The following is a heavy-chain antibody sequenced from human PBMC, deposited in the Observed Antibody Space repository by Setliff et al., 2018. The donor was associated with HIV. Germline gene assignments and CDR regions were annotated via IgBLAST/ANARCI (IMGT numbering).Heavy chain of an antibody. D-gene: IGHD5-12*01. V-gene: IGHV4-4*08. J-gene: IGHJ3*02. CDR2: IYPNGSP. CDR3: ARDGDGYKPSDAFDI. Sequence: SETLSLTCTVSGGSINNYYWSWIRQPPGKGLEWIGYIYPNGSPDYPSGNIVYNPSFRSRVTLSLDTSKNQFSLKLTSVTAADAAVYYCARDGDGYKPSDAFDIWGQGTMVTVSS. CDR1: GGSINNYY.